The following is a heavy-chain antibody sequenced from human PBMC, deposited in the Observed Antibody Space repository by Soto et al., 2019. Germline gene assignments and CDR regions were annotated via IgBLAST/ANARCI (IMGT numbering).Heavy chain of an antibody. J-gene: IGHJ6*02. D-gene: IGHD3-10*01. Sequence: QVQLVESGGGVVQPGRSLRLSCAASGFTFSNYAMHWVRQAPGKGLEWVAVISYDGSNKYYADSVKGGFTISRDNSKSTRYMQMNSLRAEDTAVYYCAGAGWGAGRALDVWGQGTTVTVSS. CDR1: GFTFSNYA. V-gene: IGHV3-30-3*01. CDR2: ISYDGSNK. CDR3: AGAGWGAGRALDV.